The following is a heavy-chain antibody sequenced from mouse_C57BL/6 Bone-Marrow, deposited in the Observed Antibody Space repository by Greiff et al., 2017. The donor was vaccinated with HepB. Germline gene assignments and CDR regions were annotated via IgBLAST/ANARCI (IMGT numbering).Heavy chain of an antibody. D-gene: IGHD2-2*01. V-gene: IGHV1-55*01. Sequence: QVQLQQPGAELVKPGASVKMYCKASGYTFTSYWITWVKQRPGQGLEWIGDIYPGSGSTNYNEKFKSKATLTVDTSSSTAYMQLSSLTSEDSAVYYCARGWLRRRTWFAYWGQGTLVTVSA. CDR1: GYTFTSYW. J-gene: IGHJ3*01. CDR3: ARGWLRRRTWFAY. CDR2: IYPGSGST.